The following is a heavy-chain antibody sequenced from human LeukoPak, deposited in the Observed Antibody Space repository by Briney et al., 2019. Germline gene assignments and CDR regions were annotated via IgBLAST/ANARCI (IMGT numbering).Heavy chain of an antibody. Sequence: GGSLRLSCAASGFTFSNYAMSWVRQAPGKGLEWVSIIGYRGGSIYYANSVQGRFTISRDNSKNTLSLQMNGLRPEDTAVYYCAKDLERGLRGAARPDAFDIWGQGTMVTVSS. V-gene: IGHV3-23*01. CDR2: IGYRGGSI. J-gene: IGHJ3*02. CDR1: GFTFSNYA. D-gene: IGHD6-6*01. CDR3: AKDLERGLRGAARPDAFDI.